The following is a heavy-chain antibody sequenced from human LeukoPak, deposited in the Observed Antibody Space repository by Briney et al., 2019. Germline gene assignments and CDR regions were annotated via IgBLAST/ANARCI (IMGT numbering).Heavy chain of an antibody. D-gene: IGHD2/OR15-2a*01. CDR3: AKDSMGGSDY. V-gene: IGHV3-30*18. CDR2: ISYDGSNK. J-gene: IGHJ4*02. CDR1: RFTFSRYG. Sequence: PGGSLRLSCVASRFTFSRYGMHWVRQAPGRGLDWVSFISYDGSNKDYADSVKCRFTISRDNSKNTLYLQMNSLRAEDTAVYYCAKDSMGGSDYWGQGTLVTVSS.